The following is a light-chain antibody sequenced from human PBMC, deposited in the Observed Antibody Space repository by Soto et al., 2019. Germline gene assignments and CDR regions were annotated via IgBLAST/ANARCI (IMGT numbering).Light chain of an antibody. CDR3: SSYTGSSTNTVV. CDR1: SSDVGKYNY. Sequence: QSALTQPAPVSGSPGQSITISCTGTSSDVGKYNYVSWYQQHPAKAPKLMIFEVSNRPSGVSNRFSGSKSGNTASLTISGLQAEDEAEYYCSSYTGSSTNTVVFGGGTKLTVL. V-gene: IGLV2-14*01. CDR2: EVS. J-gene: IGLJ2*01.